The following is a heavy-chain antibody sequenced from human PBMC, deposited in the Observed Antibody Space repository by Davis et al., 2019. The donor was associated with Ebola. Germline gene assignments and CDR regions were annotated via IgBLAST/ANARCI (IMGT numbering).Heavy chain of an antibody. V-gene: IGHV1-69*13. CDR3: ARLGPQRYCSGGGCYGYLDY. CDR2: IIPVFHTA. Sequence: SVKVSCKAVGDTLTSYAMTWVLQAPGQGLEWMGGIIPVFHTATYAQKFQGRVPITADESTRTAYMELNGLRSEDTAVYYCARLGPQRYCSGGGCYGYLDYWGQGTLVTVSS. CDR1: GDTLTSYA. D-gene: IGHD2-15*01. J-gene: IGHJ4*02.